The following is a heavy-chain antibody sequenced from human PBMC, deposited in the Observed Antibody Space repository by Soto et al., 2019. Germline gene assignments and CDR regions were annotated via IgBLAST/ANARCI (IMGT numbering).Heavy chain of an antibody. J-gene: IGHJ6*02. D-gene: IGHD6-13*01. V-gene: IGHV1-18*01. CDR2: ISAYNGNT. CDR1: GYTFTSYG. Sequence: ASVKVSCKASGYTFTSYGISWVRQAPGQGLEWMGWISAYNGNTNYAQKLQGRVTMTTDTSTSTAYMELRSLRSDDTAVYYCARILDSSSWYYHYYYGMDVWGQGTTVTVSS. CDR3: ARILDSSSWYYHYYYGMDV.